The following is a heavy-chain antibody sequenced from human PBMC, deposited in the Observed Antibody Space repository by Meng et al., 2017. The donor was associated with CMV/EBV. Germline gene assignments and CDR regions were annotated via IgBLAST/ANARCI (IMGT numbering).Heavy chain of an antibody. J-gene: IGHJ4*02. Sequence: YGLSRSDYYMDWVRKAPGKGLEWSGRSKNDPNTYTTEYAAAVRGRFTISRDASENSLFLQMSSLKAEDTALYYCVRTNSGPRYDFDYWGQGALVTVSS. CDR2: SKNDPNTYTT. CDR1: GLSRSDYY. D-gene: IGHD1-1*01. V-gene: IGHV3-72*01. CDR3: VRTNSGPRYDFDY.